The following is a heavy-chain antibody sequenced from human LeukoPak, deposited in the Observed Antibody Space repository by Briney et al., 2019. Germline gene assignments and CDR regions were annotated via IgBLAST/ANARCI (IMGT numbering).Heavy chain of an antibody. CDR1: GGCISSGSYY. Sequence: SETLSLTCTVSGGCISSGSYYWSWIRQPAGKGLEWIGRIYTSGSTNYNPSLKSRVTISVDTSKNQFSLKLSSVTAADTAVYYCARLCSSTSCYYSDAFDIWGQGTMVTVSS. CDR3: ARLCSSTSCYYSDAFDI. V-gene: IGHV4-61*02. D-gene: IGHD2-2*01. J-gene: IGHJ3*02. CDR2: IYTSGST.